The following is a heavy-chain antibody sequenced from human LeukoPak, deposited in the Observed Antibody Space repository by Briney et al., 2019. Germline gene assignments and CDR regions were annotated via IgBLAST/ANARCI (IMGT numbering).Heavy chain of an antibody. Sequence: ASQTLSLTCTVSGGSISSGSYYWSWIRQPAGKGLEWIGRIYTSGSTNYNPSLKSRVTISVDTSKNQFSLKLSSVTAADTAVYYCARGSHLTGYYIPPGFDYWGQGTLVTVSS. D-gene: IGHD3-9*01. CDR1: GGSISSGSYY. CDR3: ARGSHLTGYYIPPGFDY. V-gene: IGHV4-61*02. J-gene: IGHJ4*02. CDR2: IYTSGST.